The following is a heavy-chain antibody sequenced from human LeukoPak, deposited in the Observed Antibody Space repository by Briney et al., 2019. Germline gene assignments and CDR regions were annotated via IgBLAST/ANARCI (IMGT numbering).Heavy chain of an antibody. J-gene: IGHJ4*02. CDR2: FDPEDGET. V-gene: IGHV1-24*01. CDR3: ATAIVKGSQGRLFDY. D-gene: IGHD2-21*01. CDR1: GYTLTELS. Sequence: ASVKVSCKFSGYTLTELSMHWVRQAPGKGLEWMGGFDPEDGETIYAQKFQGRVTMTEDTSTDTAYMELSSLRSEDTAVYYCATAIVKGSQGRLFDYWGQGTLVTVSS.